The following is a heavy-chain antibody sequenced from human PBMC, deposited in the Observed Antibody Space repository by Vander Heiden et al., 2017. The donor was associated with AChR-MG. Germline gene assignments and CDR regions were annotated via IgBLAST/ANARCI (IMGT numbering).Heavy chain of an antibody. J-gene: IGHJ4*01. CDR2: IYSGGST. CDR3: ARDLYYGKYYFDY. Sequence: EVQLVETGGGLIQPGGSLRLSCAASGFTVSSNYMSWVRQAPGKGLEWVSVIYSGGSTYYADSVKGRFTISRDNSKNTLYLQMNSLRAEDTAVYYCARDLYYGKYYFDYWGHGTLVTVSS. V-gene: IGHV3-53*02. D-gene: IGHD3-22*01. CDR1: GFTVSSNY.